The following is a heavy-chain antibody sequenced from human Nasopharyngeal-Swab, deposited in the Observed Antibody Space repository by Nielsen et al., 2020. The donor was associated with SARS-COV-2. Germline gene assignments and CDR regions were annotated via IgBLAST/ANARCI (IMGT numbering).Heavy chain of an antibody. J-gene: IGHJ4*02. Sequence: LKISCAASGFTFSSYAMSWVRQAPGKGLEWVSAISGSGGSTYYADSVKGRFTISRDNSKNTLYLQMNSLRAEDTAVYYCAKLHHYYGESDYWGQGTLVTVSS. CDR3: AKLHHYYGESDY. CDR2: ISGSGGST. CDR1: GFTFSSYA. D-gene: IGHD4-17*01. V-gene: IGHV3-23*01.